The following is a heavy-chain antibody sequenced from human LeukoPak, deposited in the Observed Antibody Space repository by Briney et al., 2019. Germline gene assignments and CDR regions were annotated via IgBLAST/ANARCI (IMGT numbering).Heavy chain of an antibody. CDR2: IDYKGPT. D-gene: IGHD1-26*01. CDR1: GASFSSSLNY. CDR3: ARAIVGAGAYFDS. J-gene: IGHJ4*02. Sequence: SGTLCLTCAVSGASFSSSLNYWVWHPQPTGLELVWIATIDYKGPTYYTPSLKSRVTISVGTSKNQFSLEVYSVTAADTAVYYCARAIVGAGAYFDSWGQGTLVTVSS. V-gene: IGHV4-39*07.